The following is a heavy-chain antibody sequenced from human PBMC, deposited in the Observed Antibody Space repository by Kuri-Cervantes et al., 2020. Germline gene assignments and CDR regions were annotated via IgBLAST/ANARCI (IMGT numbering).Heavy chain of an antibody. Sequence: GGSLRLSCAASGFTFSTYWMSWVRQAPGRGLEWLATIQEHGTIKTYVDSVKGRFTISRDNDNNYLYLQMNSLIAEDTAVYYCARWDYAGYWGQGTLVTVSS. V-gene: IGHV3-7*01. CDR3: ARWDYAGY. D-gene: IGHD4-17*01. J-gene: IGHJ4*02. CDR1: GFTFSTYW. CDR2: IQEHGTIK.